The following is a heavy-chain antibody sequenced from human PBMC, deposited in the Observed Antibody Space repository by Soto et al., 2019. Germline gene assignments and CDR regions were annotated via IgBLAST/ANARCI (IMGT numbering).Heavy chain of an antibody. CDR3: ARGGIVATTTFDY. CDR2: IYHSGST. D-gene: IGHD5-12*01. Sequence: SEALSLTCAVSGGSISSGGYSWSWIRQPPGKGLEWIGYIYHSGSTYYNPSLKSRVTISVDRSKNQFSLKLSSVTAADTAVYYCARGGIVATTTFDYWGQGTLVTVSS. CDR1: GGSISSGGYS. V-gene: IGHV4-30-2*01. J-gene: IGHJ4*02.